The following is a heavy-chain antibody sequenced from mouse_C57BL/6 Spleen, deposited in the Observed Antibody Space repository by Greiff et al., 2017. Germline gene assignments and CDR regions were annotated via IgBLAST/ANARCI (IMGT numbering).Heavy chain of an antibody. CDR2: IDPENGDT. CDR1: GFNIKDDY. Sequence: EVQVVESGAELVRPGASVKLSCTASGFNIKDDYMHWVKQRPEQGLEWIGWIDPENGDTEYASKFQGKATITADTSSNTAYLQLSSLTSEDTAVYYCTTISYYAMDYWGQGTSVTVSS. V-gene: IGHV14-4*01. CDR3: TTISYYAMDY. J-gene: IGHJ4*01.